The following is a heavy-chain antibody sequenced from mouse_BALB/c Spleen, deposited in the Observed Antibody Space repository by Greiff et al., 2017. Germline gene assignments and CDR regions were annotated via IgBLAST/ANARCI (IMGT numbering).Heavy chain of an antibody. CDR1: GFNIKDYY. CDR2: IDPENGYT. D-gene: IGHD1-2*01. Sequence: VQLQQSGAELVRSGASVKLSCTASGFNIKDYYMHWVKQRPEQGLEWIGWIDPENGYTEYAPKSQGKATMTADKSSNTTYLQLSSLTSEDTAVYYCNDGLTADWGQGTLVTVTA. V-gene: IGHV14-4*02. J-gene: IGHJ3*01. CDR3: NDGLTAD.